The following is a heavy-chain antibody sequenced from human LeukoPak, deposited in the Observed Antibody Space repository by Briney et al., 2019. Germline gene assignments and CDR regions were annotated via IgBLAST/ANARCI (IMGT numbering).Heavy chain of an antibody. Sequence: SETLSLTCTVSGGSISSYYWSWIRQPPGKGLEWIGYIYYSGSTNYNPSLKSRVTISVDKSKKKLSLKLRSVTAADTAVYYCASLDGIVVVPAGVAFDIWGQGTMVTVSS. D-gene: IGHD2-2*01. CDR1: GGSISSYY. V-gene: IGHV4-59*08. J-gene: IGHJ3*02. CDR3: ASLDGIVVVPAGVAFDI. CDR2: IYYSGST.